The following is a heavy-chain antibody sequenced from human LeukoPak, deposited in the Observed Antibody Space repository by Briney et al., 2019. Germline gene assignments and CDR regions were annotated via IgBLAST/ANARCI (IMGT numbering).Heavy chain of an antibody. D-gene: IGHD2-2*02. CDR3: ARDGYCSSTSCYTGGFDY. Sequence: ASVKVSCKASGYTFTSYGISWVRQAPGQGLEWMGWISAYNGNTNYAQKLQGRVTMTTDTSTSTAYMELGSLRADDTAVYYCARDGYCSSTSCYTGGFDYWGQGTLVTVSS. V-gene: IGHV1-18*01. J-gene: IGHJ4*02. CDR2: ISAYNGNT. CDR1: GYTFTSYG.